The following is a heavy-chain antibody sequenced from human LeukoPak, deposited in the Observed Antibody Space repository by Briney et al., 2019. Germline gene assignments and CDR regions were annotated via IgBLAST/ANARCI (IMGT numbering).Heavy chain of an antibody. CDR2: IIPTYGTP. J-gene: IGHJ4*02. Sequence: SVKVSCKASGGTFSNNAFTWVRQAPGHGLEWMGGIIPTYGTPNIAQKFQGRLTMSADELTTTAFMELGGLRPDDTAIYYCVREFDHWGQGTLVTVSS. CDR3: VREFDH. V-gene: IGHV1-69*13. CDR1: GGTFSNNA.